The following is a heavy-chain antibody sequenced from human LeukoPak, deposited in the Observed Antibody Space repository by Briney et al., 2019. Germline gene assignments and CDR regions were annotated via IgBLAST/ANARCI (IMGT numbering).Heavy chain of an antibody. CDR1: GGTFSSYA. D-gene: IGHD2-21*02. CDR3: ARSLIVVVTATEIRYNWFDP. Sequence: GASVKVSCKASGGTFSSYAITWVRQAPGQGLEWMGGIIPIFGTANYAQKFQGRVTITADESTSTAYMELSSLRSEDTAVYYCARSLIVVVTATEIRYNWFDPWGQGTLVTVSS. CDR2: IIPIFGTA. J-gene: IGHJ5*02. V-gene: IGHV1-69*13.